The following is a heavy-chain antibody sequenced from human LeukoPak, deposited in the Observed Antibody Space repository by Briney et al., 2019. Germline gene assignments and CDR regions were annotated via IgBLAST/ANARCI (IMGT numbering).Heavy chain of an antibody. J-gene: IGHJ1*01. V-gene: IGHV1-8*03. CDR2: MNPNSGNT. D-gene: IGHD3-3*01. CDR1: GYTFTSYD. CDR3: ARDTLSGYTFQH. Sequence: ASVKVSCKASGYTFTSYDIKWVRQATGQRLEWMGWMNPNSGNTGYAQKFQGRVTITGNTTISTAYMELSSLRSEDTAVYYCARDTLSGYTFQHWGQSTLFTVSS.